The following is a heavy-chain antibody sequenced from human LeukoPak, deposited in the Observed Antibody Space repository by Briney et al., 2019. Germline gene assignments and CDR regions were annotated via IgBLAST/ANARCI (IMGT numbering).Heavy chain of an antibody. V-gene: IGHV3-74*01. Sequence: GGSLRLSCAASGFTFSNSWMHWVRQAPGKGLVWVSRINSDGKTTTYADSVKGRFTISRDNAKNTLYLQMNSLSAEDTAVYYCARDYPPDWGQGTLVTVSA. CDR3: ARDYPPD. J-gene: IGHJ4*02. CDR1: GFTFSNSW. CDR2: INSDGKTT.